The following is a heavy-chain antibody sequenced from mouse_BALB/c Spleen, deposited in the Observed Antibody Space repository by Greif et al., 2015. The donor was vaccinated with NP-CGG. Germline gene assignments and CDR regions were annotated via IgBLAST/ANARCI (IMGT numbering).Heavy chain of an antibody. D-gene: IGHD2-4*01. CDR1: GYTFTSYW. V-gene: IGHV1-7*01. CDR3: ARDYDYWYFDV. CDR2: INPSTGYT. Sequence: QVQLQQSGAELAKPGASVKMSCKASGYTFTSYWMHWVKQRPGQGLEWFGYINPSTGYTEYNQKFKDKATLTADKSSSTAYMQLSSLTSEDSAVYYCARDYDYWYFDVWGAGTTVTVSS. J-gene: IGHJ1*01.